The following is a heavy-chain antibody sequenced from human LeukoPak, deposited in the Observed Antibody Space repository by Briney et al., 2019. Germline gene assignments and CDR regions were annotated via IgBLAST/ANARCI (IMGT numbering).Heavy chain of an antibody. D-gene: IGHD2-21*02. J-gene: IGHJ3*02. Sequence: GGSLRLSCAASGFTFSDHYMDWVRQAPGKGLEWVGRTRNKANSYTTEYAASVKGRFTISRDDSKNSLYLQMNSLKTEDTAVYYCARTLAYCGGDCYLGAFDIWGQGTMVTVSS. CDR2: TRNKANSYTT. CDR1: GFTFSDHY. CDR3: ARTLAYCGGDCYLGAFDI. V-gene: IGHV3-72*01.